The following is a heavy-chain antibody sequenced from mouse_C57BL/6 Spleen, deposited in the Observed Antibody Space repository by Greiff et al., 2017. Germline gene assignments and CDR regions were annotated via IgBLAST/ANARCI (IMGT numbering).Heavy chain of an antibody. V-gene: IGHV1-82*01. CDR3: ARGDYYGSSYGFDV. D-gene: IGHD1-1*01. CDR1: GYAFSSSW. Sequence: QVQLQQSGPELVKPGASVKISCKASGYAFSSSWMNWVKQSPGKGLEWIGRIYPGDGDTNYNGKFKGKATLTADKSSSTAYMQLSSLTSEDSAVYFCARGDYYGSSYGFDVWGTGTTVTVSS. J-gene: IGHJ1*03. CDR2: IYPGDGDT.